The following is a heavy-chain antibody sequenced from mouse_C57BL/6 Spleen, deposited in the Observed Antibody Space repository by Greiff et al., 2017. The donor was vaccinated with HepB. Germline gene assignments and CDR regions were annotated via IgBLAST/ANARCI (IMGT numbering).Heavy chain of an antibody. D-gene: IGHD2-14*01. J-gene: IGHJ2*01. V-gene: IGHV3-6*01. Sequence: DVKLQESGPGLVKPSQSLSLTCSVTGYSITSGYYWNWIRQFPGNKLEWMGYISYDGSNNYNPSLKNRISITRDTSKNQFFLKLNSVTTEDTATYYCARDRGYPYYFDYWGQGTTLTVSS. CDR2: ISYDGSN. CDR1: GYSITSGYY. CDR3: ARDRGYPYYFDY.